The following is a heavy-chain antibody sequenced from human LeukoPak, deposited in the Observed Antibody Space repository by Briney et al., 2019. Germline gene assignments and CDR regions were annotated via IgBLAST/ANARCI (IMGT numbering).Heavy chain of an antibody. CDR3: ATTFYDSSGYYLSYFDY. V-gene: IGHV1-69*05. CDR2: IIPIFGSA. Sequence: SVKVSCKASGGTFSSYAISWVRQAPGQGLEWMGGIIPIFGSANYAQKFQGRVTITTDESTSTAYMELSSLRSEDTAVYYCATTFYDSSGYYLSYFDYWGREPWSPSPQ. D-gene: IGHD3-22*01. J-gene: IGHJ4*02. CDR1: GGTFSSYA.